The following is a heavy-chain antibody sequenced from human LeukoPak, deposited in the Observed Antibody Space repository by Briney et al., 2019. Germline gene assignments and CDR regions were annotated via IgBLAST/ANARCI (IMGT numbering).Heavy chain of an antibody. V-gene: IGHV4-38-2*02. J-gene: IGHJ4*02. CDR2: IYHSGST. D-gene: IGHD3-10*01. CDR3: ARDFRVRGVINY. Sequence: SETLSLTCAVSGYSISSGYYWGWIRQPPGKGLEWIGSIYHSGSTYYNPSLKSRVTISVDTSKNQFSLKLSSVTAADTAVYCCARDFRVRGVINYWGQGTLVTVSS. CDR1: GYSISSGYY.